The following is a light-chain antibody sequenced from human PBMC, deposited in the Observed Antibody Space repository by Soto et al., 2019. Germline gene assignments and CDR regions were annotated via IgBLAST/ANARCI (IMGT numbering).Light chain of an antibody. J-gene: IGKJ1*01. V-gene: IGKV3-20*01. CDR3: QQYGSSPQT. Sequence: EIVLTQSPGTLSLSPGERATLSCRASQSVSSSYLAWYQQKPGQAPRLLIYGASSRANGIPDRVSGSGSGTDFTITISRLEPEDFAVYYCQQYGSSPQTFGQGTKVEIK. CDR1: QSVSSSY. CDR2: GAS.